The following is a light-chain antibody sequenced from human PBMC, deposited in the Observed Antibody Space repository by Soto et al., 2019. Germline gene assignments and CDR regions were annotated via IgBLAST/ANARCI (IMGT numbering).Light chain of an antibody. CDR1: SSDVGGYNY. CDR2: EVS. J-gene: IGLJ1*01. V-gene: IGLV2-14*01. Sequence: QSALTQPASVSGSPGQSITISCTGTSSDVGGYNYVSWYQHHPGKAPKLMIYEVSNRPSGVSICFSGSKSGNTASLTISGLQAEDEAAYYCTSYTSSSTYVFGTGTKLTVL. CDR3: TSYTSSSTYV.